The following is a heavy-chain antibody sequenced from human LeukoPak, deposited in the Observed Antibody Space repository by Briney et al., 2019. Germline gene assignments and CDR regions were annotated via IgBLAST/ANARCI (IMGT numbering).Heavy chain of an antibody. D-gene: IGHD3/OR15-3a*01. J-gene: IGHJ4*02. CDR1: GYSISSGYY. V-gene: IGHV4-38-2*02. Sequence: ASETLSLTCTVSGYSISSGYYWVWIRQPPGKGLEWIGSIYRSGSTNYNPSLKSRVTISVDTSNNQFSLKLTSVTAADTAVYYCARGRAIWTPSTFDYWGQGTLVTVSS. CDR3: ARGRAIWTPSTFDY. CDR2: IYRSGST.